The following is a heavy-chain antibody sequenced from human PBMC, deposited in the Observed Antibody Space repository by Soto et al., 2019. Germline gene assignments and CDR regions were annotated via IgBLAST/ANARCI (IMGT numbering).Heavy chain of an antibody. V-gene: IGHV3-21*01. Sequence: GGSLRLSCAASGFTFSSYSMNWVRQAPGKGLEWVSSISSSSSYIYYADSLKGRFTITRDNAKNSLYLQMNSLRAEDTAVYYCARGGYCSGGSCFYYYYYYMDVWGKGTTVTVSS. J-gene: IGHJ6*03. D-gene: IGHD2-15*01. CDR3: ARGGYCSGGSCFYYYYYYMDV. CDR1: GFTFSSYS. CDR2: ISSSSSYI.